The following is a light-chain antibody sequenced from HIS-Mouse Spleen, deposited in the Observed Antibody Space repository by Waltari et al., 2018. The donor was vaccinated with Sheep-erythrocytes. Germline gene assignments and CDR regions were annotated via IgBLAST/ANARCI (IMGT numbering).Light chain of an antibody. J-gene: IGLJ2*01. CDR1: SSAVGGSNY. V-gene: IGLV2-8*01. CDR3: SSYAGSNNLV. Sequence: QSALTPPPSASGSPGQSVTISCPGTSSAVGGSNYVSWYPQHPGKAPKLMIYEVSKRPSGVPDRFSGSKSGNTASLTVSGLQAEDEADYYCSSYAGSNNLVFGGGTKLTVL. CDR2: EVS.